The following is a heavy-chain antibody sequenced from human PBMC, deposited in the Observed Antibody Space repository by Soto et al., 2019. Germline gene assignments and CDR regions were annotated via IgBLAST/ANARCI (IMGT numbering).Heavy chain of an antibody. CDR3: ARVLRRIAARAGGNDLFDP. CDR1: GGSFSGYY. D-gene: IGHD6-6*01. CDR2: INHSGST. J-gene: IGHJ5*02. V-gene: IGHV4-34*01. Sequence: QVQLQQWGAGLLKPSETLSLTCAVYGGSFSGYYWSWIRQPPGKGLEWIGEINHSGSTNYNPSLRSLVTISVDTSKNQFSLKQSSVTDADTAVYYCARVLRRIAARAGGNDLFDPWGQGTLVTVSS.